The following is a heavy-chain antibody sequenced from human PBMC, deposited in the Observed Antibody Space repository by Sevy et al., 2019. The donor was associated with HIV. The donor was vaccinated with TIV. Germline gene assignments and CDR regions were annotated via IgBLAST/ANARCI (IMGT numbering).Heavy chain of an antibody. Sequence: GGCLRLSCAASGFTFSSYAMSCVRQAPGKGLEWVSAISGSGGSTYYADSVKGRFTISRDNSKNTLYLQMNSLRAEDTGVHYCAKGPLGGSDYHSSGPIDYWGQGTPVTVSS. V-gene: IGHV3-23*01. CDR2: ISGSGGST. CDR3: AKGPLGGSDYHSSGPIDY. J-gene: IGHJ4*02. D-gene: IGHD3-22*01. CDR1: GFTFSSYA.